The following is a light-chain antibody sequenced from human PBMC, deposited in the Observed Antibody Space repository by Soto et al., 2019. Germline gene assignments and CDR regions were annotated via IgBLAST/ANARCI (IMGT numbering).Light chain of an antibody. J-gene: IGKJ5*01. CDR1: QSVASNY. V-gene: IGKV3D-20*02. CDR2: GAS. CDR3: QQRSNWPIT. Sequence: EIVLTQSPGTLSLSPLEIATLSFMASQSVASNYLAWYQQKPGQAPRLLIYGASSRATGIPDRFSGSGSGTDFTLTISSLEPEDFAVYYCQQRSNWPITFGQGTRLEIK.